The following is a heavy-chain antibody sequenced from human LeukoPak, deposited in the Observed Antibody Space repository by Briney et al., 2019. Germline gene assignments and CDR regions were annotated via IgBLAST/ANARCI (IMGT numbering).Heavy chain of an antibody. CDR3: ARTIAAVGTNWFDP. J-gene: IGHJ5*02. D-gene: IGHD6-13*01. CDR2: IIPIFGTA. V-gene: IGHV1-69*13. CDR1: GGTFSSYA. Sequence: ASVKVSCKASGGTFSSYAISWVRQAPGQGLEWRGGIIPIFGTANYAQKFQGRVTITADESTSTAYMELSSLRSEDTAVYYCARTIAAVGTNWFDPWGQGTLVTVSS.